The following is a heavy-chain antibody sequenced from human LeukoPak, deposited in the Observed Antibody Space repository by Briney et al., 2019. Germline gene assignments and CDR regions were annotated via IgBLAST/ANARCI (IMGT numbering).Heavy chain of an antibody. Sequence: SETLSLTCTVSGGSISSYYWSWIRQPPGKGLEWMGYIYYSWSTNYNPSLKSRVTISVDTSKNQFSLKLSSVTAAYTAVYYCARSVVAALMDPYFDYWGQGTLVTVSS. CDR3: ARSVVAALMDPYFDY. CDR2: IYYSWST. J-gene: IGHJ4*02. D-gene: IGHD2-15*01. V-gene: IGHV4-59*01. CDR1: GGSISSYY.